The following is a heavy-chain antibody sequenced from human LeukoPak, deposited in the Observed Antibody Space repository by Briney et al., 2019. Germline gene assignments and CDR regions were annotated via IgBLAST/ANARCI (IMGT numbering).Heavy chain of an antibody. V-gene: IGHV3-7*01. CDR3: ARDSPYYYDSSGYYLAY. D-gene: IGHD3-22*01. CDR1: GFTFSSYW. J-gene: IGHJ4*02. CDR2: IKQDGSEK. Sequence: GGSLRLSCAASGFTFSSYWMSWVRQAPGKGLEWVANIKQDGSEKYYVDSVKGRSTISRDNAKNSLYLQMNSLRAEDTAVYYCARDSPYYYDSSGYYLAYWGQGTLVTVSS.